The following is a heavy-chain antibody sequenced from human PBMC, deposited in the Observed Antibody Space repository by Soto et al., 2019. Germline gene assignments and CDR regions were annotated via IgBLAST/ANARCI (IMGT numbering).Heavy chain of an antibody. CDR3: ARDSTWIPYYHYGMDV. V-gene: IGHV3-53*01. J-gene: IGHJ6*02. D-gene: IGHD5-18*01. Sequence: EVQLVESGGGLIQPGGSLRLSCAASGFSVRRNYMSWVRQAPGKGLEWVSVIYSGGNTHYADSVKGRFTISRDNSKNTLYLQMNSLRAEDTAVYYCARDSTWIPYYHYGMDVWGQGTTVTVSS. CDR2: IYSGGNT. CDR1: GFSVRRNY.